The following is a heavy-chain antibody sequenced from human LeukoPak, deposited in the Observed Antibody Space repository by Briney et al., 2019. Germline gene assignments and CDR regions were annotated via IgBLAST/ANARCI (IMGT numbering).Heavy chain of an antibody. CDR1: GFTFSSYA. CDR3: TTEVGYCSSTSCYSFDY. D-gene: IGHD2-2*02. J-gene: IGHJ4*02. CDR2: ISGSGGST. V-gene: IGHV3-23*01. Sequence: QTGGSLRLSCAASGFTFSSYAMSWVRQAPGKGLEWVSAISGSGGSTYYADSVKGRFTISRDNSKNTLYLQMNSLKTEDTAVYYCTTEVGYCSSTSCYSFDYWGQGTLVTVSS.